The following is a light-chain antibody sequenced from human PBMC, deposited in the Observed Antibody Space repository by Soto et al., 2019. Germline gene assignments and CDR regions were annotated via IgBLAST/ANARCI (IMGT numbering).Light chain of an antibody. Sequence: QSVLTQPPSASGSPGQPVTISCTGTSSDVGGYDYVSWYQQHPGKAPKLTIYEVSKRPSGVPDRFSGSKSGNTASLTVSGLQAEDEADYYCSSYAGSSTYVFGTGTKVTVL. CDR3: SSYAGSSTYV. CDR2: EVS. V-gene: IGLV2-8*01. CDR1: SSDVGGYDY. J-gene: IGLJ1*01.